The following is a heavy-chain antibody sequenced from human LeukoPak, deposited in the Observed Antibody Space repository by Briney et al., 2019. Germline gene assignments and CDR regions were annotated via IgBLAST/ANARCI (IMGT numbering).Heavy chain of an antibody. Sequence: GGSLRLSCAASGFTFSSYAMSSVRQAPGKGLEWVSAISGSGGSTYYADSVKGRFTISRDNSKDTLYLQKNSLRAEDTAVYYCAKDMSSGAPYYLDYWGQGTLVTVSS. V-gene: IGHV3-23*01. J-gene: IGHJ4*02. CDR1: GFTFSSYA. CDR2: ISGSGGST. CDR3: AKDMSSGAPYYLDY. D-gene: IGHD6-19*01.